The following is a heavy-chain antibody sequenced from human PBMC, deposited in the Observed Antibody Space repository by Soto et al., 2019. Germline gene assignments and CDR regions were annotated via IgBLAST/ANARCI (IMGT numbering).Heavy chain of an antibody. CDR3: VRARIDL. Sequence: EVQLVESGGGLVQPGGSLRLSCAASGFTFSNYWMTWVRQAPGKGLEWVANINQDGSEKYYVDSVKGRFTISRDNVKNSLYLQMNSLRAEDTALYYCVRARIDLWGRGTLVTVSS. CDR2: INQDGSEK. CDR1: GFTFSNYW. J-gene: IGHJ2*01. V-gene: IGHV3-7*01.